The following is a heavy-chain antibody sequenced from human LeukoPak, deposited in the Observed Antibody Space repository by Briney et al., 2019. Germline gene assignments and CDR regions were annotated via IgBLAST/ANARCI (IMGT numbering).Heavy chain of an antibody. D-gene: IGHD6-13*01. CDR3: ARRTSSSWYGLAFDI. Sequence: GEPLKIPCKGSGYSLTSYWIGWVRQVPGKGLEWMGIIYPGDSDTRYSPSFQGQVTISADKSISTAYLQWSSLKASDTAMYYCARRTSSSWYGLAFDIWGQGTMVTVSS. CDR2: IYPGDSDT. J-gene: IGHJ3*02. V-gene: IGHV5-51*01. CDR1: GYSLTSYW.